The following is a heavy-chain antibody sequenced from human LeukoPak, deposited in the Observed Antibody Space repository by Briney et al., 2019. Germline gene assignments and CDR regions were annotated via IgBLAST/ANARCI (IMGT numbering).Heavy chain of an antibody. Sequence: GGSLRLSCAASGFTFSSYSMNWVRQAPGKGLEWVSSISSSSSYIYYADSMKGRFTISRDNAKDSLYLQMNSLRAEDTAVYYCAELGITMIGGVWGKGTTVTISS. J-gene: IGHJ6*04. D-gene: IGHD3-10*02. CDR2: ISSSSSYI. CDR3: AELGITMIGGV. CDR1: GFTFSSYS. V-gene: IGHV3-21*01.